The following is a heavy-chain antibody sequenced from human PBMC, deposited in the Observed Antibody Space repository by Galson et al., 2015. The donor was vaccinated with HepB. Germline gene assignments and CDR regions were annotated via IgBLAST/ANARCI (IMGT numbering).Heavy chain of an antibody. J-gene: IGHJ3*02. CDR2: FDPEDGET. V-gene: IGHV1-24*01. CDR1: GYTLTELS. D-gene: IGHD4-17*01. CDR3: ATGSTTVTTFRSDAFDI. Sequence: SVKVSCKVSGYTLTELSMHWVRQAPGKGLEWMGGFDPEDGETIYAQKFQGRVTMTEDTSTDTAYMELSSLRSEDTAVYYCATGSTTVTTFRSDAFDIWGQGTMVTVSS.